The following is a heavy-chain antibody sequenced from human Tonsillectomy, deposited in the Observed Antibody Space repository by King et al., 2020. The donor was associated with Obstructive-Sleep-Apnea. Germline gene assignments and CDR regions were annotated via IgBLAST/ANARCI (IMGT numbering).Heavy chain of an antibody. CDR2: ISYDGSNK. CDR1: GFTFSSYG. D-gene: IGHD6-19*01. V-gene: IGHV3-30*18. Sequence: VQLVESGGGVVQPGRSLRLSCAASGFTFSSYGMHWVRQAPGKGLEWVAVISYDGSNKYYSDSVKGRFTISRDNSKNTLYLQMNSLGAEDTAVYYCAKPYSSGWYSDWEFDYWGQGTLVTVSS. J-gene: IGHJ4*02. CDR3: AKPYSSGWYSDWEFDY.